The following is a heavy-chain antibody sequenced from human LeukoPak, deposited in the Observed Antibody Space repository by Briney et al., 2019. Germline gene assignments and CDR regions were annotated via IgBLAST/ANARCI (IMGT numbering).Heavy chain of an antibody. CDR3: AKVPHGDYAVDY. CDR1: GFTFRSYG. V-gene: IGHV3-30*18. Sequence: PGRSLRLSCAASGFTFRSYGMHWVRQAPGKGLEWVAAISYDGTNKYYADSVKGRFTISRDNSKNTLYLQMNSLRAEDTAVYYCAKVPHGDYAVDYWGQGTLVTVSS. J-gene: IGHJ4*02. CDR2: ISYDGTNK. D-gene: IGHD4-17*01.